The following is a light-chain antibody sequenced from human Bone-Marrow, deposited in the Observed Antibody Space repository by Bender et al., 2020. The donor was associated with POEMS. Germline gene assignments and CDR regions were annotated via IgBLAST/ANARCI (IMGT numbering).Light chain of an antibody. CDR2: GYN. Sequence: QSVVTQPPSASGTPGQRITISCSGSISNIETNSVYWYQHLPGTAPKLLIYGYNNRPSGVPDRFSGSKSGTSASLAITGLQAEDEGDYYCQSYDNSLGGWVFGGGTKLTVL. CDR1: ISNIETNS. CDR3: QSYDNSLGGWV. V-gene: IGLV1-40*01. J-gene: IGLJ3*02.